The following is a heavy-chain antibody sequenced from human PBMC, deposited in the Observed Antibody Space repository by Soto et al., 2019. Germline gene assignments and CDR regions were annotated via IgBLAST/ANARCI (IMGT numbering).Heavy chain of an antibody. V-gene: IGHV4-59*01. CDR3: ARDDFHYYGMDV. CDR1: GGSISSYY. CDR2: IYYSGST. Sequence: PSETLSLTCTVPGGSISSYYWSWIRQPPGKGLEWIGYIYYSGSTNYNPSLKSRVTISVDTSKNQFSLKLSSVTAADTAVYYCARDDFHYYGMDVWGQGTTVTVSS. J-gene: IGHJ6*02.